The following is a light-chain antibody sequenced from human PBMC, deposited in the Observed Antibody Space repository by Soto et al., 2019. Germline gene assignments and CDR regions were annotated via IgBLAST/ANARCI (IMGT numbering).Light chain of an antibody. V-gene: IGKV3-20*01. CDR1: QSVPKNY. J-gene: IGKJ4*01. Sequence: ELGLTQSPCTLSLSPGEGATLSCRASQSVPKNYLGWYKQKTGQAPRLLIYDVSNRGTDVPDRFSGSGSETDFTLTISGLEPEDFAVYYCQQYATAPLTFGGGTKLEIK. CDR3: QQYATAPLT. CDR2: DVS.